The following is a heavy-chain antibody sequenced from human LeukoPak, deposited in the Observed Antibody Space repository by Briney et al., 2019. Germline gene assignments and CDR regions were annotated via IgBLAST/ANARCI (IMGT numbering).Heavy chain of an antibody. CDR1: GFTFSSYS. V-gene: IGHV3-48*04. CDR2: ISSSSSTI. J-gene: IGHJ6*02. D-gene: IGHD6-13*01. Sequence: PGGSLRLSCAASGFTFSSYSMNWVRQAPGKGLEWVSYISSSSSTIYYADSVKGRFTISRDNAKNSLYLQMNSLRAEDTAVYYCAVREPAAALYYYYYGMDVWGQGTTVTVSS. CDR3: AVREPAAALYYYYYGMDV.